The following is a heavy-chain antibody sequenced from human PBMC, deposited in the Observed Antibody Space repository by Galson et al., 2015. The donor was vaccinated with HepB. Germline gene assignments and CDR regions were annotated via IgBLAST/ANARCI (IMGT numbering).Heavy chain of an antibody. J-gene: IGHJ6*02. CDR2: IRSKAYGGTT. Sequence: SLRLSCAASGFTFGDYAMSWVRQAPGKGLEWVGFIRSKAYGGTTEYAASVKGRFTISRDDSKSIAYLQMNSLKTEDTAVYYCTRARHLSPLVWGQGTTVTVSS. CDR3: TRARHLSPLV. D-gene: IGHD2/OR15-2a*01. V-gene: IGHV3-49*04. CDR1: GFTFGDYA.